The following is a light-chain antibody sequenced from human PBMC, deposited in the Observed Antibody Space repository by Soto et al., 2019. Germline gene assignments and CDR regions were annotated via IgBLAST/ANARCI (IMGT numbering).Light chain of an antibody. CDR3: QQYGNSPQT. CDR2: GTS. V-gene: IGKV3-20*01. J-gene: IGKJ1*01. Sequence: EGGWTQSRCTQFLSPGERATLSCRASERIYSAYLGWYQQKPGQAPRLLIYGTSSRATGIPDRFSGSGSGTDFTLTISRLEPEDFAVDYCQQYGNSPQTFGQGTKVDVK. CDR1: ERIYSAY.